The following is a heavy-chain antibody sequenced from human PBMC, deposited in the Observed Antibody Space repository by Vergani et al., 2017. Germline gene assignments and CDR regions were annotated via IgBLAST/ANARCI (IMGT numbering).Heavy chain of an antibody. J-gene: IGHJ5*02. D-gene: IGHD2-2*02. Sequence: QVQLQESGPGLVKPSQTLSLTCTVSGGSISSGSYYWSWIRQHPGKGLEWIGYIYYSGSTYYNPSLKSRVTISVDTSKNQFSLKLSSVTAADTAVYYCARENSGYCSSTSCYKKVLRWFDPWGQGTLVTVSS. CDR1: GGSISSGSYY. CDR3: ARENSGYCSSTSCYKKVLRWFDP. CDR2: IYYSGST. V-gene: IGHV4-31*03.